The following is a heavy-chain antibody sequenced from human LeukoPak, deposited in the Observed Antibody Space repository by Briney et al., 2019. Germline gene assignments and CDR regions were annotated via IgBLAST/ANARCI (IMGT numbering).Heavy chain of an antibody. J-gene: IGHJ5*02. D-gene: IGHD3-10*01. Sequence: PSETLSPTCAVYGGSFSGYYWSWIRQPPGKGLEWIGEINHSGSTNYNPSLKSRVTISVDTSKNQFSLKLSSVTAADTAVYYCASHGAILLWFGEATNWFDPWGQGTLVTVSS. CDR3: ASHGAILLWFGEATNWFDP. V-gene: IGHV4-34*01. CDR2: INHSGST. CDR1: GGSFSGYY.